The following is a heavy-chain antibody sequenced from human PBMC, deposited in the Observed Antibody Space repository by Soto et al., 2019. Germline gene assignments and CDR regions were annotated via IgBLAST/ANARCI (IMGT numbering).Heavy chain of an antibody. Sequence: SETLSLTCTVSGGSISSGDYYWSWIRQPPGKGLEWIGYIYYSGSTYYNPSLKSRVTISVDTSKNQFSLKLSSVTAADTAVYYCAMYNWNYATDYWGQGTLVTVSS. CDR2: IYYSGST. CDR1: GGSISSGDYY. J-gene: IGHJ4*02. CDR3: AMYNWNYATDY. V-gene: IGHV4-30-4*01. D-gene: IGHD1-7*01.